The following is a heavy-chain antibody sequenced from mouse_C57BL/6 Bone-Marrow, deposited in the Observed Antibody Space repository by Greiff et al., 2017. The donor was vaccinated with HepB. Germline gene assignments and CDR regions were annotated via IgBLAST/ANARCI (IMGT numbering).Heavy chain of an antibody. Sequence: VQLQQSGPVLVKPGASVKMSCKASGYTFTDYYMNWVKQSHGKSLEWIGVINPYNGGTSYNQKFKGKATLTVDKSSSTAYMELNSLTSEDSAVYYCARNLATVVARNYFDYWGQGTTLTVSS. CDR2: INPYNGGT. CDR1: GYTFTDYY. D-gene: IGHD1-1*01. J-gene: IGHJ2*01. V-gene: IGHV1-19*01. CDR3: ARNLATVVARNYFDY.